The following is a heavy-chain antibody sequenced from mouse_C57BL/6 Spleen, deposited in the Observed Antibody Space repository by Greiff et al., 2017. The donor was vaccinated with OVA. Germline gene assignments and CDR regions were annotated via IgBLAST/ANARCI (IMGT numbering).Heavy chain of an antibody. D-gene: IGHD1-1*01. Sequence: VQLQQSGAELVRPGASVTLSCKASGYTFTDYEMHWVKQKPVSGLEWIGAIDPETGGTAYNQKFKGKAILTADKSSSTAYMELRSLTSEDSAVYYCTRTPITTDWYFDVWGTGTTVTVSS. CDR3: TRTPITTDWYFDV. CDR2: IDPETGGT. CDR1: GYTFTDYE. J-gene: IGHJ1*03. V-gene: IGHV1-15*01.